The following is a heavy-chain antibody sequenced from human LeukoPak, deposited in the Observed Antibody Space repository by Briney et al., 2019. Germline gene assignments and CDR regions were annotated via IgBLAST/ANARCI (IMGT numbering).Heavy chain of an antibody. D-gene: IGHD6-13*01. CDR2: IYYSGST. V-gene: IGHV4-59*12. CDR3: ARGYSSSWYRGYYYYGMDV. CDR1: GGSISSYY. Sequence: SGTLSLTCTVSGGSISSYYWSWIRQPPGKGLEWIGYIYYSGSTNYNPSLKSRVTISVDTSKNQFSLKLSSVTAADTAVYYCARGYSSSWYRGYYYYGMDVWGQGTTVTVSS. J-gene: IGHJ6*02.